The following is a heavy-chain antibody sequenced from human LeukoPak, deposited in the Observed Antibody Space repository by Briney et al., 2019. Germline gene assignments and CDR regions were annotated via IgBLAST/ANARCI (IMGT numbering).Heavy chain of an antibody. Sequence: SSETLSLTCTVSGGSISTYFWSWIRQPPGKRLEWIGHVYFSGSTNYNPSLESRVTISVDTSKNQFSLTLSSVTAADTAVYYCARLRYSSSSSHNWFDPWGQGTLVTVSS. CDR1: GGSISTYF. CDR2: VYFSGST. CDR3: ARLRYSSSSSHNWFDP. V-gene: IGHV4-59*08. D-gene: IGHD6-6*01. J-gene: IGHJ5*02.